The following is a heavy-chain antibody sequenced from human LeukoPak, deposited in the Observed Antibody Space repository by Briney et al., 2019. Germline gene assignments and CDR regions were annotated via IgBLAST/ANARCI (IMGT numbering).Heavy chain of an antibody. CDR1: GFTFSSYW. D-gene: IGHD6-13*01. CDR2: IKQDGSEN. J-gene: IGHJ6*03. V-gene: IGHV3-7*03. Sequence: GGSLRLSCAASGFTFSSYWMSWVRQAPGKGLEWVAHIKQDGSENYYVDSVKGRFTISRDNAKNSLYLQMNSLRAEDTAVYYCARDQSSSWYNYYYYMDVWGKGTTVTIAS. CDR3: ARDQSSSWYNYYYYMDV.